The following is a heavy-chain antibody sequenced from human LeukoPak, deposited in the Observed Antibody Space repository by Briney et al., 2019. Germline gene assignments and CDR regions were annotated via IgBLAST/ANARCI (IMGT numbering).Heavy chain of an antibody. Sequence: PGGSLRLSCAASGFTFSSYAMSWVRQAPGKGLEWVSAISGSGGSTYYADSVKGRFTISRDNSKNTLYLHMNSLRAEDTAVYYCAKDRRSTAMVMLLWDYWGQGTLVTVSS. D-gene: IGHD5-18*01. CDR3: AKDRRSTAMVMLLWDY. J-gene: IGHJ4*02. CDR1: GFTFSSYA. CDR2: ISGSGGST. V-gene: IGHV3-23*01.